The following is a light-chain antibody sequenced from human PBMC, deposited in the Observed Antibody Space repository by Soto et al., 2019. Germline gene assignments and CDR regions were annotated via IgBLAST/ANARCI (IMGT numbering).Light chain of an antibody. CDR3: QQYGSSGT. CDR2: GAS. CDR1: QSISSSF. Sequence: EIVLTQSPGILSLSPGERASLSCGAIQSISSSFLAWYQQKPGQAPRLLIYGASSRATGIPDRFSGSGSGTDFTLTISRLEPEDFAVYYCQQYGSSGTFGQGTKVDIK. J-gene: IGKJ1*01. V-gene: IGKV3-20*01.